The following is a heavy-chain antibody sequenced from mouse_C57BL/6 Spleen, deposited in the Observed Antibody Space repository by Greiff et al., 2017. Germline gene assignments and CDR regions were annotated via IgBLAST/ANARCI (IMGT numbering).Heavy chain of an antibody. CDR2: IYPGDGDT. D-gene: IGHD1-1*01. CDR3: ARSDDGRCWFAY. V-gene: IGHV1-80*01. Sequence: VQLQQSGAELVKPGASVKISCKASGYAFSSYWMNWVKQRPGKGLEWIGQIYPGDGDTNYNGKFKGKATLTADKSSSTAYMQLSSLTSEDSAVYFCARSDDGRCWFAYWGQGTLVTVSA. CDR1: GYAFSSYW. J-gene: IGHJ3*01.